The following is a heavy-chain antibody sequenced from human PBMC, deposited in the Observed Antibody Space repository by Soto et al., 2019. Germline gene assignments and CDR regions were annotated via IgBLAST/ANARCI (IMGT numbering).Heavy chain of an antibody. J-gene: IGHJ6*02. D-gene: IGHD3-10*01. CDR1: GFTFSSYS. V-gene: IGHV3-21*01. CDR2: ISSSSSYI. Sequence: GGSLRLSCAASGFTFSSYSMNWVRQAPGKGLEWVSSISSSSSYIYYADSVKGRFTISRDNAKNSLYLQMNSLRAEDTAVYYCARALTNLQYGSGRYNVYYGMDVCGQGPTVTVYS. CDR3: ARALTNLQYGSGRYNVYYGMDV.